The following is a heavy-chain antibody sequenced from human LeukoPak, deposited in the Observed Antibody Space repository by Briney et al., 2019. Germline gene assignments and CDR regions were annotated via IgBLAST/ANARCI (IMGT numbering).Heavy chain of an antibody. J-gene: IGHJ4*02. CDR3: ARERWELLLDY. CDR2: INPNSGGT. D-gene: IGHD1-26*01. CDR1: GYTFTGYS. V-gene: IGHV1-2*02. Sequence: GASVKVSCKASGYTFTGYSTYWVRQAPGQGLEWMGWINPNSGGTNYAQKFQGRVTMTRDTSISTAFMELSRLTSDDTAIYYCARERWELLLDYCGQGALVTVSS.